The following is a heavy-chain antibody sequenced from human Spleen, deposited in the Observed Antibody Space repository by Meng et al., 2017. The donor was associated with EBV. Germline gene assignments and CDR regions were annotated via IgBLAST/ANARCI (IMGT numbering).Heavy chain of an antibody. CDR1: GGPLSGHY. CDR3: ASDRGQNYY. CDR2: IYYSGST. V-gene: IGHV4-59*11. D-gene: IGHD3-10*01. J-gene: IGHJ4*02. Sequence: ESGQGLVKPSETLSLNCTVSGGPLSGHYWSRIRQPPGKGLEWIGYIYYSGSTNYNPSFKSRVTISVDTSKNQFSLRLRSLTASDTAVYYCASDRGQNYYWGPGTLVTVSS.